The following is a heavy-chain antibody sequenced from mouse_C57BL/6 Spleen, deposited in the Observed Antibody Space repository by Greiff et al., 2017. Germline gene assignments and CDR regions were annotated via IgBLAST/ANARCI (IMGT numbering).Heavy chain of an antibody. CDR3: ARGNSNYVFDY. V-gene: IGHV4-1*01. Sequence: SASAVDFSRYWMSWVRRAPGKGLEWIGEINPDSSTINYAPSLKDKFIISRDNAKNTLYLQMSKVRSEDTALYYCARGNSNYVFDYWGQGTTLTVSS. CDR1: AVDFSRYW. CDR2: INPDSSTI. J-gene: IGHJ2*01. D-gene: IGHD2-5*01.